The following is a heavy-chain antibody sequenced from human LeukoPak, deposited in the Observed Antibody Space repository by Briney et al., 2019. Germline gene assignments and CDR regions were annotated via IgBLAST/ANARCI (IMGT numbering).Heavy chain of an antibody. CDR3: ARSIKLGYCSSTSCLPFDP. CDR1: GGSISSYY. D-gene: IGHD2-2*01. J-gene: IGHJ5*02. CDR2: IYYSGST. V-gene: IGHV4-59*01. Sequence: SETLSLTCTVSGGSISSYYWSWIRQPPGKGLEWIGYIYYSGSTNYNPSLKSRVTISVDTSKNQFSLKLSSVTAADTAVYYCARSIKLGYCSSTSCLPFDPWGQGILVTVSS.